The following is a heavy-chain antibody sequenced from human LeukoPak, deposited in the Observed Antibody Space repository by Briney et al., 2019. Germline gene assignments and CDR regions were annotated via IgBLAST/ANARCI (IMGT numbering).Heavy chain of an antibody. CDR1: GYTFINHD. Sequence: ASVKVSCKASGYTFINHDIDWLRQAPGQGLEWMGWMNSNSGNTGYAQKFQGRVTMTRDTSISTAYMELSSLGSEDTAVYYCARGSGSGGRDWFDPWGQGTLVTVSS. J-gene: IGHJ5*02. V-gene: IGHV1-8*01. CDR2: MNSNSGNT. D-gene: IGHD3-10*01. CDR3: ARGSGSGGRDWFDP.